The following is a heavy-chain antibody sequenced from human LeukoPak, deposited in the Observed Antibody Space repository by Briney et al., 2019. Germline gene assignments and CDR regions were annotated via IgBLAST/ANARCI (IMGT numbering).Heavy chain of an antibody. CDR3: AELGITMIGGV. CDR2: ISSSGSTI. V-gene: IGHV3-48*03. CDR1: GFTVTSNY. Sequence: GGSLRLSCAASGFTVTSNYMNWVRQAPGKGLEWVSYISSSGSTIYYADSVKGRFTISRDNAKNSLYLQMNSLRAEDTAVYYCAELGITMIGGVWGKGTTVTISS. J-gene: IGHJ6*04. D-gene: IGHD3-10*02.